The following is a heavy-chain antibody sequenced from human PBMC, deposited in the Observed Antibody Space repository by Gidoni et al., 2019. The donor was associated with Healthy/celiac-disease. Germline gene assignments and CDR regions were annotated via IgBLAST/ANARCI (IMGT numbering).Heavy chain of an antibody. J-gene: IGHJ5*02. D-gene: IGHD3-10*01. Sequence: QLQLQESGPGLVKPSETLSLTCTVSGGSTSSSSYYWGWIRQPPGKGLEWIGRIYYSGSTYYNPSLKSRVTISVDTSKNQFSLKLSSVTAADTAVYYCARGSESLLWFGELAWFDPWGQGTLVTVSS. CDR2: IYYSGST. CDR3: ARGSESLLWFGELAWFDP. CDR1: GGSTSSSSYY. V-gene: IGHV4-39*01.